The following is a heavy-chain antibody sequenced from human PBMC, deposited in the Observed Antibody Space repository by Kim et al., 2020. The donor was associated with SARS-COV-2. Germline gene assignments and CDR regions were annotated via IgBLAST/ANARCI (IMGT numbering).Heavy chain of an antibody. CDR2: IYSGGST. CDR1: GFTVSSNY. Sequence: GGSLRLSCAASGFTVSSNYMSWVRQAPGKGLEWVSGIYSGGSTYYADAVKDRFTIFKDNSKNTLYLQMNSLRAEDTAVYYCARVSDPYSSLTFYFDYWRQRTLVTVSS. V-gene: IGHV3-66*01. D-gene: IGHD6-19*01. CDR3: ARVSDPYSSLTFYFDY. J-gene: IGHJ4*02.